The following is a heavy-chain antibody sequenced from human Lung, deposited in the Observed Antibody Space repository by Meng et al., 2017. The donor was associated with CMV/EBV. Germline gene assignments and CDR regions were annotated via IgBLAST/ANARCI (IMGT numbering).Heavy chain of an antibody. CDR1: GFTFAHYS. CDR3: AKDDGNWYVQD. CDR2: ISWNGQNT. J-gene: IGHJ4*02. D-gene: IGHD1-1*01. Sequence: GESLKISCAASGFTFAHYSMHWVRQRPGKGLEWVSLISWNGQNTYYADSVKGRFTISRDNSRNSLYVQMNSLRIDDTALYYCAKDDGNWYVQDWGQGTLVTVSS. V-gene: IGHV3-43*01.